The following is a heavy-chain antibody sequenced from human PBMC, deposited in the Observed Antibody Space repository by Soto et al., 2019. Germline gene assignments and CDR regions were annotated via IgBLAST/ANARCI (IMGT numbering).Heavy chain of an antibody. CDR3: ARLYGGNPYYYYYGMDV. CDR2: IYYSGST. CDR1: GGSISSYY. V-gene: IGHV4-59*01. Sequence: SETLSLTCTVSGGSISSYYWSWIRQPPGKGLEWIGYIYYSGSTNYNPSLKSRVTISVDTSKNQFSLKLSSVTAADTAVYYCARLYGGNPYYYYYGMDVWGQGTTVTVSS. D-gene: IGHD2-15*01. J-gene: IGHJ6*02.